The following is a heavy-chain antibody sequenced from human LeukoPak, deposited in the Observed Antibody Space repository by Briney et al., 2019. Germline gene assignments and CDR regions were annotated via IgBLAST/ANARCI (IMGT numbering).Heavy chain of an antibody. CDR2: ISSSGSTI. J-gene: IGHJ3*02. Sequence: GGSLRLSCAASGFTFSDYYMNWIRQAPGKGLEWVSYISSSGSTIYYADSVKGRFTISRDNAKNSLYLQMNSLRAEDMAVYYCARESVAGSVFAFDIWGQGTMVTVSS. V-gene: IGHV3-11*04. D-gene: IGHD6-19*01. CDR1: GFTFSDYY. CDR3: ARESVAGSVFAFDI.